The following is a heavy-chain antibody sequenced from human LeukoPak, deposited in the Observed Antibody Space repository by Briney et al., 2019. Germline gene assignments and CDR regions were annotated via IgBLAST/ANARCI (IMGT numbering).Heavy chain of an antibody. Sequence: PGESLKISCKASGYSFTSYWIGWVRQMPGKGLEWMGIIDPSDSETRYTPSFQGQVTISVGKSLTTADLQWSSLKASDTAMYYCARQTAMGRSGDYWGQGTLVTVSS. CDR1: GYSFTSYW. J-gene: IGHJ4*02. CDR3: ARQTAMGRSGDY. CDR2: IDPSDSET. D-gene: IGHD5-18*01. V-gene: IGHV5-51*01.